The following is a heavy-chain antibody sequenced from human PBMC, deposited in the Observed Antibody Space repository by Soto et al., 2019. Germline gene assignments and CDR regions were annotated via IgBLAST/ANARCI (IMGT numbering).Heavy chain of an antibody. Sequence: SETLSLTCTVSGGSISSYYWSWIRHPPGKGLDWIGYLYYGGTTNYNPSLKSRVSISVDTPKNQFSLKLTSVTAADTAVYYCARGAGSFYYYGMDVWGQGTTVTVSS. CDR3: ARGAGSFYYYGMDV. D-gene: IGHD6-13*01. CDR2: LYYGGTT. V-gene: IGHV4-59*01. J-gene: IGHJ6*02. CDR1: GGSISSYY.